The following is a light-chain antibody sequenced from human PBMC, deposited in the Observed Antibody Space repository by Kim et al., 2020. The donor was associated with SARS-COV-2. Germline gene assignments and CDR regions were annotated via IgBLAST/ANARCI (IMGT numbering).Light chain of an antibody. CDR2: ATS. V-gene: IGKV3-20*01. CDR1: QSVAPNH. CDR3: QQYDRPPYT. Sequence: EIVLTQSPGTLSLSPGERATLSCRASQSVAPNHLAWFQQKPGQAPRLLIYATSSRATGIPDRFSASESGTDFPLTISRLGPEDFAVYFCQQYDRPPYTFGQGTKLEI. J-gene: IGKJ2*01.